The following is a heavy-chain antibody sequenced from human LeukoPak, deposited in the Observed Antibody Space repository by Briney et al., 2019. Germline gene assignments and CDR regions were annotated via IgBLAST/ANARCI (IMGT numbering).Heavy chain of an antibody. CDR1: GLTFSDYY. Sequence: GGSLRLSCAASGLTFSDYYMSWIRQAPGKGLEWVSYISSSGSTIYYADSVKGRFTISRDNAKNSLYLQMNSLRAEDTAVYYCARYDSSGYFAYWGQGTLVTVSS. V-gene: IGHV3-11*04. CDR2: ISSSGSTI. J-gene: IGHJ4*02. CDR3: ARYDSSGYFAY. D-gene: IGHD3-22*01.